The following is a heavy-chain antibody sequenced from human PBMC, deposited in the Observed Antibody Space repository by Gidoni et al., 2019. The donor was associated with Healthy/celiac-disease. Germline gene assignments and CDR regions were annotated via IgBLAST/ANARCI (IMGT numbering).Heavy chain of an antibody. D-gene: IGHD1-26*01. V-gene: IGHV4-59*01. CDR2: IYYSGST. Sequence: QVQLQESGPGLVKPSATLSLTCTVSGGSISSYYWSWIRQPPGKGLEWIGYIYYSGSTNYNPSLKSRVTISVDTSKNQFSLKLSSVTAADTAVYYCARYRELLGAFDIWGQGTMVTVSS. CDR1: GGSISSYY. CDR3: ARYRELLGAFDI. J-gene: IGHJ3*02.